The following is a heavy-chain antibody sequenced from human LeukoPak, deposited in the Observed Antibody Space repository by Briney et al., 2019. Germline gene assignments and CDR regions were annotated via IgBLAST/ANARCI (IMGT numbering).Heavy chain of an antibody. CDR2: IYYSGST. CDR1: GGSISSYY. Sequence: SETLSLTCTVSGGSISSYYWSWIRQPPGKGLEWIGYIYYSGSTNYNPSLKSRVTISVDTSKNQFSLKLSSVTAADTAVYYCAKDPQSFYGDYDAFDYWGQGTLVTVSS. D-gene: IGHD4-17*01. J-gene: IGHJ4*02. V-gene: IGHV4-59*01. CDR3: AKDPQSFYGDYDAFDY.